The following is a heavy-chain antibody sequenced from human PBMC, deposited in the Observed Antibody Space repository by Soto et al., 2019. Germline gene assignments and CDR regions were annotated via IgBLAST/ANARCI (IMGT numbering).Heavy chain of an antibody. V-gene: IGHV4-31*03. Sequence: PSETLSLTCTVSGGSISSGGYDWSWIRQHPGKGLEWIGYIYYSGSTYYNPSLKSRVTISVDTSKNQFSLKLSSVTAADTAVYYCARDSNGYGIDYWGQGTLVTVSS. D-gene: IGHD5-12*01. CDR1: GGSISSGGYD. CDR2: IYYSGST. CDR3: ARDSNGYGIDY. J-gene: IGHJ4*02.